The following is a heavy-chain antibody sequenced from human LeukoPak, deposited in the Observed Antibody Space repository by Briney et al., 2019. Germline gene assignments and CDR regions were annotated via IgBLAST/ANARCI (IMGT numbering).Heavy chain of an antibody. J-gene: IGHJ5*02. V-gene: IGHV4-59*12. D-gene: IGHD6-19*01. CDR3: AREASSGWYNWFDP. Sequence: PSETLSLTCTVSGGSISSYYWSWIRQPPGKGLEWIGYIYYSGSTNYNSSLKSRVTMSVDTSKNQFSLKLSSVTAADTAVYYCAREASSGWYNWFDPWGQGTLVTVSS. CDR1: GGSISSYY. CDR2: IYYSGST.